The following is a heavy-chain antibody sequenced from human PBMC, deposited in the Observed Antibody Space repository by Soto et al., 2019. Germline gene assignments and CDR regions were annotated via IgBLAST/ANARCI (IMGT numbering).Heavy chain of an antibody. J-gene: IGHJ4*02. Sequence: QVQLQESGPGLVKPSQTLSLTCNVSGESISSGGYYWSWIRHHPGKGLEWIGYIYDTESAYYNPSLKGRVTISMDTSKNQFAMTLSSVTAADTAVYYCARASRSSSAADYWGQGILGTVSS. CDR2: IYDTESA. V-gene: IGHV4-31*03. D-gene: IGHD6-6*01. CDR3: ARASRSSSAADY. CDR1: GESISSGGYY.